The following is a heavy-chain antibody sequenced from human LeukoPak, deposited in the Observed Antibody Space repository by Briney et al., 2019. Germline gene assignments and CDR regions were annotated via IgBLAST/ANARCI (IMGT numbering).Heavy chain of an antibody. CDR2: IYSGDNT. J-gene: IGHJ5*02. D-gene: IGHD3-22*01. Sequence: GGSLRLSCAASGFTFSSYGIHWVRQAPGKGLEWVSLIYSGDNTYYADSVKGRFTISRDNSKNTLYLQMNSLRAEDTAVYYCANGGTYSSGPWGQGTLVTVSS. V-gene: IGHV3-NL1*01. CDR1: GFTFSSYG. CDR3: ANGGTYSSGP.